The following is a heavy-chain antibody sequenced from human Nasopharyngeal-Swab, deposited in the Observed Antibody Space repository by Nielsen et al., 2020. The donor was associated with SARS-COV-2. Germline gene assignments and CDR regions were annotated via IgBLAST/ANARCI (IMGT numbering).Heavy chain of an antibody. D-gene: IGHD5-24*01. CDR1: GYTYTSYY. V-gene: IGHV1-2*06. Sequence: ASVKVSCKTSGYTYTSYYVHWVRQAPGQGLEWVGRISVYNGGTDYAQKFQGRVTMTRDTSINTAFMEMRSLRSDDTAVYYCATPTDGYNFFHFWGQGAHVTVSS. J-gene: IGHJ4*02. CDR3: ATPTDGYNFFHF. CDR2: ISVYNGGT.